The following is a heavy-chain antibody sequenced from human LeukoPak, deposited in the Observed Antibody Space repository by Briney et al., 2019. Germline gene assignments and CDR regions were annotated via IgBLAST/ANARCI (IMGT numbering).Heavy chain of an antibody. CDR2: ISSSSYI. CDR3: ARANYYDFWSGYVAPYIDAFDI. J-gene: IGHJ3*02. Sequence: PGGSLRLSCAASGFTFSSYSMNWVRQAPGKGLEWVSSISSSSYIYYADSVKGRFTISRDNAKNSLYLQMNSLRAEDTAVYYCARANYYDFWSGYVAPYIDAFDIWGQGTMVTVSS. V-gene: IGHV3-21*01. CDR1: GFTFSSYS. D-gene: IGHD3-3*01.